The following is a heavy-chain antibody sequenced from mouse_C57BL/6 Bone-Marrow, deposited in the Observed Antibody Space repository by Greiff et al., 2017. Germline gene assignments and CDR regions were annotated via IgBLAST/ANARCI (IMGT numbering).Heavy chain of an antibody. J-gene: IGHJ3*01. CDR3: AREGFPYYYGYGY. CDR1: GFDFSRYW. V-gene: IGHV4-1*02. D-gene: IGHD1-2*01. CDR2: INPDSSTI. Sequence: EVKLLESGGGLVQPGGSLKLSCAASGFDFSRYWMSWVRQAPGKGLEWIGEINPDSSTINYTPSLKDKFIIPRDNAKNTLYLQMSKVRSEDTALYYCAREGFPYYYGYGYWGQGTLVTVSA.